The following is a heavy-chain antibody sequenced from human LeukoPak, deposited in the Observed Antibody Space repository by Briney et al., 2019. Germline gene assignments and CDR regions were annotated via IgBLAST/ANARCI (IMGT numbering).Heavy chain of an antibody. V-gene: IGHV4-4*02. CDR3: AKVASTPRYFDV. CDR2: IHHSGST. Sequence: SGTLSLTCAVSGGSFSSGKWWTWVRQSPGRGLEWIGEIHHSGSTNYNPSLKSRVTMSVDKSRNQFPLNLNSVTAADTALYYCAKVASTPRYFDVWGRGILVTVSS. CDR1: GGSFSSGKW. J-gene: IGHJ2*01.